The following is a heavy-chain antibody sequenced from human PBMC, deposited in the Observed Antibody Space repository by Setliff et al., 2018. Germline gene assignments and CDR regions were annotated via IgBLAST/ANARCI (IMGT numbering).Heavy chain of an antibody. CDR2: INVSGSRT. CDR3: AKVANPNWSYGDLDF. V-gene: IGHV3-23*01. CDR1: GFTRGTIP. J-gene: IGHJ4*02. D-gene: IGHD4-17*01. Sequence: LRLSCGASGFTRGTIPMNWVRQAPGKGLEWVSGINVSGSRTYYADSVKGRFTIFRDNSRNTVFLQMNNLRAEDTAIYYRAKVANPNWSYGDLDFWGQGTLVTVSS.